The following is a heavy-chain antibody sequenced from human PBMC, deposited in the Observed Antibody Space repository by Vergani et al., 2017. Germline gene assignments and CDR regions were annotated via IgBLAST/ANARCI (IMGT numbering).Heavy chain of an antibody. D-gene: IGHD2-2*03. Sequence: QVQLQESGPGLVKPSQTLSLTCTVSGGSISSGDYYWSWIRQPPGKGLEWIGYIYYSGSTYYNPSLKSRVTIAVDTSKNQFSLKLSSVTAADTAVYYCARGLVPRGYCSSTSGYGAPDDWGQGTLVTVSS. CDR1: GGSISSGDYY. CDR3: ARGLVPRGYCSSTSGYGAPDD. V-gene: IGHV4-30-4*08. J-gene: IGHJ4*02. CDR2: IYYSGST.